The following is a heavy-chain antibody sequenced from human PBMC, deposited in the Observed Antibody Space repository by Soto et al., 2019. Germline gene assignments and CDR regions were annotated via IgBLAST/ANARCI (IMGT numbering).Heavy chain of an antibody. CDR2: IYYSGST. CDR3: ARRRTIFGVVIVAY. D-gene: IGHD3-3*01. V-gene: IGHV4-39*01. CDR1: GGSISSSSYY. Sequence: TLSLTCTVSGGSISSSSYYWGWIRQPPGKGLEWIGSIYYSGSTYYNPSLKSRVTISVDTSKNQFSLKLSSVTAADTAVYYCARRRTIFGVVIVAYWGQG. J-gene: IGHJ4*02.